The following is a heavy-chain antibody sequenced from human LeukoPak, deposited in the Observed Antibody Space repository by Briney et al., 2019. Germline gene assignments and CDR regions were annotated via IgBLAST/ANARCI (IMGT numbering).Heavy chain of an antibody. CDR1: GFAFGGYA. CDR2: ISGGSEDT. D-gene: IGHD6-13*01. V-gene: IGHV3-23*01. CDR3: ARTIAQYSNSWLYFYYGLDV. Sequence: GGSLRLSCTASGFAFGGYAMSWVRQAPGKGLVWVSSISGGSEDTYYAGSVKGRFTISRDNSKSTLYLQMNSLRAEDTAVYYCARTIAQYSNSWLYFYYGLDVWGQGTTVTVS. J-gene: IGHJ6*02.